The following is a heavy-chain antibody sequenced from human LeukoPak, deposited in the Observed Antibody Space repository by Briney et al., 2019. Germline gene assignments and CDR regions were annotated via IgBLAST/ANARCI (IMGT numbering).Heavy chain of an antibody. V-gene: IGHV4-34*01. CDR1: GGSFSGYY. D-gene: IGHD2-8*02. CDR3: ARQKIIVLVVYAIGYYFDY. J-gene: IGHJ4*02. CDR2: INHSGST. Sequence: PSETLSLTCAVYGGSFSGYYWSWIRQPPGKGLEWIGEINHSGSTNYNPPLKSRVTLSVDTSTNQFSLKLSSVTPADTAVYYCARQKIIVLVVYAIGYYFDYWGQGTLVTVSS.